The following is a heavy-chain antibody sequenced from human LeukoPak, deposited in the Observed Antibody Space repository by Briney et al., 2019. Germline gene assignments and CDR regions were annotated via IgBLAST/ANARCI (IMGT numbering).Heavy chain of an antibody. Sequence: PGGSLRLSCAASGFTFSSYAMGWVRQAPGKGLEWVSAISGSGGSTYYADSVKGRFTISRDNSKNTLYLQMNSLRAEDTAVYYCAKDRGSYSSSPTGYWGQGTLVTVSS. CDR2: ISGSGGST. J-gene: IGHJ4*02. V-gene: IGHV3-23*01. D-gene: IGHD6-13*01. CDR3: AKDRGSYSSSPTGY. CDR1: GFTFSSYA.